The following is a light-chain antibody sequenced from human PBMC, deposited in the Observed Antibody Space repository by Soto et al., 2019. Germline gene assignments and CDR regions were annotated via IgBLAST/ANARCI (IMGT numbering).Light chain of an antibody. Sequence: EIVMNQSPAALSVSTGERATLSCRASQSVSSNLAWYQQKPGQAPRLLIYGASTRASGIPARYSGSGSGTEFTLTISSLQSEDFAVYYCQQYNNWPPITFGQGTRLEIK. V-gene: IGKV3-15*01. CDR1: QSVSSN. CDR2: GAS. J-gene: IGKJ5*01. CDR3: QQYNNWPPIT.